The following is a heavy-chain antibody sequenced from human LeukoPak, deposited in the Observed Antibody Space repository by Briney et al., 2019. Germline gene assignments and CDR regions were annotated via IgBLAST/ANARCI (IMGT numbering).Heavy chain of an antibody. CDR2: INHSGST. J-gene: IGHJ3*02. CDR1: GGSFSGYY. Sequence: PSETLSLTCAVYGGSFSGYYWSWIRQPPGKGGEWSGEINHSGSTNYNPSLESRVTISVDTSKNQFSLKLSSVTAADTAVYYCARSLKCRWGSLPTRNYAFDIWGQGTMVTVSS. D-gene: IGHD7-27*01. V-gene: IGHV4-34*01. CDR3: ARSLKCRWGSLPTRNYAFDI.